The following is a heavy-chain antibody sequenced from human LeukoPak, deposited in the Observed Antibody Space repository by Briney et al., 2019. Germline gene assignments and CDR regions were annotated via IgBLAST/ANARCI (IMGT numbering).Heavy chain of an antibody. CDR3: AKLREWELPDLFDY. Sequence: GGSLRLSCAASGFTFSSYTMNWVRQAPGKGLEWVSGISGSGGSRFYTDSVKGRFTISRDNSKNTLYLQMNSLRAEDTAVYYCAKLREWELPDLFDYWGQGTLVTVSS. CDR2: ISGSGGSR. J-gene: IGHJ4*02. V-gene: IGHV3-23*01. CDR1: GFTFSSYT. D-gene: IGHD1-26*01.